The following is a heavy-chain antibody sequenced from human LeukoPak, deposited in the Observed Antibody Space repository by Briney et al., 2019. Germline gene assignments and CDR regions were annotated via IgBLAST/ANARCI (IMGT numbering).Heavy chain of an antibody. D-gene: IGHD3-3*01. CDR2: IGTAGDT. J-gene: IGHJ5*02. CDR3: ARGHKITIFGVVINWSDP. CDR1: GFTFSSYD. V-gene: IGHV3-13*01. Sequence: PGGSLRLSCAASGFTFSSYDMHWVRQATGKGLEWVSAIGTAGDTYYPGSVKGRFTISRENAKNSLYLQMNSLRAGDTAVYYCARGHKITIFGVVINWSDPWGQGTLVTVSS.